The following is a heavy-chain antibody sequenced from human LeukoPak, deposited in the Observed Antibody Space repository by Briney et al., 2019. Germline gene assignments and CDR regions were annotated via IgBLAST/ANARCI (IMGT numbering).Heavy chain of an antibody. J-gene: IGHJ6*02. V-gene: IGHV3-53*01. CDR2: IYSGGST. D-gene: IGHD3-3*01. CDR3: ASTVLRFLEWFPDPYYYYGMDV. CDR1: GFTVSSNY. Sequence: GGPLRLSCAASGFTVSSNYMSWVRQAPGKGLEWVSVIYSGGSTYYADSVKGRFTISRDNSKNTLYLQMNSLRAEDTAVYYCASTVLRFLEWFPDPYYYYGMDVWGQGTTVTVSS.